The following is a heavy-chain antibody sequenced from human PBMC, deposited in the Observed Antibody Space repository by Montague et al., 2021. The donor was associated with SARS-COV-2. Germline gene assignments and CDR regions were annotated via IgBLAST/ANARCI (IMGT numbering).Heavy chain of an antibody. J-gene: IGHJ4*02. D-gene: IGHD1-26*01. Sequence: SETLSLTCTVSGGSIRSYYWSWIRQTPGKGLEWIGYIYYDGSTNYNPSLKSRVTMSVDSSKNQFSLRLSSMTAADTAVYYCARYGSYFEHWGQGTLVTVSS. CDR3: ARYGSYFEH. CDR1: GGSIRSYY. V-gene: IGHV4-59*03. CDR2: IYYDGST.